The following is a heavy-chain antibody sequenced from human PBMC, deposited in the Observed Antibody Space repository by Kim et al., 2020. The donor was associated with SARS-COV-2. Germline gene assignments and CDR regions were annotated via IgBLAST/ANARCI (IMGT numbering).Heavy chain of an antibody. D-gene: IGHD3-10*01. CDR2: A. Sequence: ANCAQKFQGRVTITADESTSTAYMELSSLRSEDTAVYYCAVYGSGSSFDYWGQGTLVTVSS. J-gene: IGHJ4*02. CDR3: AVYGSGSSFDY. V-gene: IGHV1-69*01.